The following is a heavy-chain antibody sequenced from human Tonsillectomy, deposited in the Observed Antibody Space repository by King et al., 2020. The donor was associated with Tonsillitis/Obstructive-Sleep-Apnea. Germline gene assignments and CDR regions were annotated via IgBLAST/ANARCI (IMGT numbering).Heavy chain of an antibody. CDR1: GFTFDDYA. D-gene: IGHD3-3*01. J-gene: IGHJ6*03. CDR2: ISGDGGST. CDR3: SKVPKRNYDFWSGYYTGYYYYYMDV. V-gene: IGHV3-43*02. Sequence: VQLVESGGGVVQPGGSLRLSCAASGFTFDDYAMHWVRQAPGKGLEWVSLISGDGGSTYYAESVKGRFTISRDNSKNSLYLQMNSLRTEDTALYYCSKVPKRNYDFWSGYYTGYYYYYMDVWGKGTTVTVSS.